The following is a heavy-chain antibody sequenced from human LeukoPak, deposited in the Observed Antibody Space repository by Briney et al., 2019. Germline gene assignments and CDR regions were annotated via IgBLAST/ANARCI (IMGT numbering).Heavy chain of an antibody. D-gene: IGHD2-2*02. Sequence: ASVTVSCKASGYTFASYDINWVRQAPGQGPEWMGWMNPNSGNTAYAQKFQGRTTMTRSPSTSTAYMELRSLRSEDTAVYYCARYPPAIPNDYWGQGTLVTVSS. CDR3: ARYPPAIPNDY. J-gene: IGHJ4*02. CDR2: MNPNSGNT. CDR1: GYTFASYD. V-gene: IGHV1-8*01.